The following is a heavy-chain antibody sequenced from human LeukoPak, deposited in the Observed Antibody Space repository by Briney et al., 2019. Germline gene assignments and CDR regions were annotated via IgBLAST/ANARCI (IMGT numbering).Heavy chain of an antibody. CDR2: ISSSSSYI. J-gene: IGHJ3*02. V-gene: IGHV3-21*01. CDR1: GFTFSSYS. Sequence: GGSLRLSCAASGFTFSSYSMNWVRQAPGKGLEWVSSISSSSSYIYYADSVKGRFTISRDNAKNSLYLQMNSLRAEDTAVYYCARDSGFDAFDIWGQGTMVTVSS. CDR3: ARDSGFDAFDI. D-gene: IGHD1-26*01.